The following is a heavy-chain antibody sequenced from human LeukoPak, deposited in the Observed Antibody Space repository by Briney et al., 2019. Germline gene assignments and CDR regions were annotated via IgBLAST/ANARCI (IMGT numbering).Heavy chain of an antibody. D-gene: IGHD3-10*01. V-gene: IGHV1-46*01. Sequence: ASVKVSCKASGYTFTSYYMHWVRQAPGQGLEWVGIINPSGGSTSYAQKFQGRVTMTRDTSTSTVYMELSSLRSEDTAVYYCARETVLLWSPSQYYYYYGMDVWGQGTTVTVSS. CDR1: GYTFTSYY. CDR3: ARETVLLWSPSQYYYYYGMDV. J-gene: IGHJ6*02. CDR2: INPSGGST.